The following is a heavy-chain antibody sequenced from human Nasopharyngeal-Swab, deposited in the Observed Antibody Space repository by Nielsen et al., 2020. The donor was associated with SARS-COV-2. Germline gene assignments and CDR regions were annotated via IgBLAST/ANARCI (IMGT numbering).Heavy chain of an antibody. J-gene: IGHJ4*02. V-gene: IGHV3-30-3*01. CDR2: ISYDGSNK. CDR3: ARVDSWSSFEDY. Sequence: GESLKISCAASGFTFSSYAMHWVRQAPGKGLEWVAVISYDGSNKYYADSVKGRFTISRDNSKNTLYLQMNSPRAEDTAVYYCARVDSWSSFEDYWGQGTLVTVSS. CDR1: GFTFSSYA. D-gene: IGHD6-13*01.